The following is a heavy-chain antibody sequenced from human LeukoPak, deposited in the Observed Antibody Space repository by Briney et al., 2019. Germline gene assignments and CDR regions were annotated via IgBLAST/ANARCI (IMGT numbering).Heavy chain of an antibody. Sequence: ASVKVSCKASGYTFTTYGISWVRQAPGQGLEWMGWINPNSGGTNYAQKFQGRVTMTRDTSISTAYMELSRLRSDDTAVYYCASGGSIAARRDNWFDPWGQGTLVTVSS. CDR3: ASGGSIAARRDNWFDP. D-gene: IGHD6-6*01. V-gene: IGHV1-2*02. J-gene: IGHJ5*02. CDR1: GYTFTTYG. CDR2: INPNSGGT.